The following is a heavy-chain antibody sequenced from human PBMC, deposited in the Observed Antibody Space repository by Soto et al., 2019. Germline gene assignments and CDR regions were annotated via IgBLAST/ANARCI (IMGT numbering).Heavy chain of an antibody. CDR2: INPSGGST. V-gene: IGHV1-46*01. Sequence: QVQLVQSGAEVKKPGASVKVSCKASGYTFTSYYMHWVRQAPGQGLEWMGIINPSGGSTSYAQKFQGRVTMTRDTSTSTVYMELSSLRSEDTAVYYCARDEGWLRRSSSFAYWGQGTLVTVSS. D-gene: IGHD6-6*01. CDR1: GYTFTSYY. CDR3: ARDEGWLRRSSSFAY. J-gene: IGHJ4*02.